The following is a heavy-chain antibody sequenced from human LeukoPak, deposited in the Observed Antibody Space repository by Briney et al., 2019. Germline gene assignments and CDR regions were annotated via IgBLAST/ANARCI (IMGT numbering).Heavy chain of an antibody. D-gene: IGHD6-13*01. CDR1: GFTFSFSA. J-gene: IGHJ6*03. Sequence: GGSLRLTCAASGFTFSFSAVTWVRQPPGKGLEWVSPISGSGGSSYYADSVKGRFTISRDNSKNTLYLQMNSLRAEDTAVYYCAKGRGSSWFTSSYSMDVWGKGTTVTVSS. CDR3: AKGRGSSWFTSSYSMDV. CDR2: ISGSGGSS. V-gene: IGHV3-23*01.